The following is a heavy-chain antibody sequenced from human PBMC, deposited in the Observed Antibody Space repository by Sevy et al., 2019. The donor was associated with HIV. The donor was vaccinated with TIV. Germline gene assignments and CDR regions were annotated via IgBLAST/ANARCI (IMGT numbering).Heavy chain of an antibody. CDR3: ARGGSTIAVTGENGY. V-gene: IGHV3-33*01. CDR2: IWYDGSNK. D-gene: IGHD6-19*01. CDR1: GFTFSSYG. Sequence: GGSLRLSCAASGFTFSSYGMHWVRQAPGKGLEWVAVIWYDGSNKYYADSVKGRFTISRDNSKNTLYLQMNSLRAEDTAVYYSARGGSTIAVTGENGYWGQGTLVTVSS. J-gene: IGHJ4*02.